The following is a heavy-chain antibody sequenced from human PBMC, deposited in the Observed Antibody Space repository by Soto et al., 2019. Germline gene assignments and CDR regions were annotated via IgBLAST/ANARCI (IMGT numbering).Heavy chain of an antibody. J-gene: IGHJ4*02. CDR3: ARDSSYCSSTSCYPDY. CDR2: IYHSGST. CDR1: GGSISSSNW. V-gene: IGHV4-4*02. Sequence: SETLSLTCAVSGGSISSSNWWSWVRQPPGKGLEWIGEIYHSGSTNYNPSLKSRVTISVDKSKNQFSLKLSSVTAADTAVYYCARDSSYCSSTSCYPDYWGQGTLVTVYS. D-gene: IGHD2-2*01.